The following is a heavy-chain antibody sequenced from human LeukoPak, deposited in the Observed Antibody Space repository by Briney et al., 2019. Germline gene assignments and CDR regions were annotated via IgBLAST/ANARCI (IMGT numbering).Heavy chain of an antibody. Sequence: PGGSLRLSCAASGFTFSDYAVSWIRQAPGQGLEWVSYISRSGDTIDYADSVKGRFSISRDNAKNSLYLQMNSLRAEDTAVYYCAGYHWNSGVVYWGQGTLVTVSS. CDR2: ISRSGDTI. D-gene: IGHD1-7*01. CDR1: GFTFSDYA. V-gene: IGHV3-11*01. CDR3: AGYHWNSGVVY. J-gene: IGHJ4*02.